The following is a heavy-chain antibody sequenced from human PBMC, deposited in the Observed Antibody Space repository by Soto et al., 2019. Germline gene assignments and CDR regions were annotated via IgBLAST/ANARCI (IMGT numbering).Heavy chain of an antibody. D-gene: IGHD3-22*01. Sequence: QVQLVQSGAEVKKPGASVKVSCKASGYTFTSYYMHWVRQAPGQGLEWMGIINPSGGSTSYAQKFQGRVTMTRDTAKNTVYMELSSLRSEDKAVYYCARDYYYSSGPIWYYFDYWGQGTLVTVSS. CDR2: INPSGGST. V-gene: IGHV1-46*01. J-gene: IGHJ4*02. CDR3: ARDYYYSSGPIWYYFDY. CDR1: GYTFTSYY.